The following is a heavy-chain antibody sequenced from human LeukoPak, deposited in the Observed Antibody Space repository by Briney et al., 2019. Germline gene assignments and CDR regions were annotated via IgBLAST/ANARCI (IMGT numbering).Heavy chain of an antibody. CDR2: INPNSGGT. CDR3: ARGVSIAARREYNWFDP. D-gene: IGHD6-6*01. V-gene: IGHV1-2*06. J-gene: IGHJ5*02. CDR1: GYTFTGYY. Sequence: ASVKVSCKASGYTFTGYYMHWVRQAPGQGLEWMGRINPNSGGTNYAQKFQGSVTMTRDTSISTAYMELSRLRSDDTAVYYCARGVSIAARREYNWFDPWGQGTLVTVSS.